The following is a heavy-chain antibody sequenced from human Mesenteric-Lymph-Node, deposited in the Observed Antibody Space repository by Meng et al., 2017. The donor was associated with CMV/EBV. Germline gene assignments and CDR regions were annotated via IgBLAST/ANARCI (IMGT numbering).Heavy chain of an antibody. D-gene: IGHD4-17*01. CDR1: EFTVSNNY. CDR3: AKGVWGDYSKVHGWFDP. V-gene: IGHV3-53*01. J-gene: IGHJ5*02. CDR2: IYSGGST. Sequence: GGSLRLSCAASEFTVSNNYMNWVRQAPGKGLEWVSVIYSGGSTYYADSVKGRFTISRDNAKNTMYLQMNSLRVEDTAVYYCAKGVWGDYSKVHGWFDPWGQGTLVTVSS.